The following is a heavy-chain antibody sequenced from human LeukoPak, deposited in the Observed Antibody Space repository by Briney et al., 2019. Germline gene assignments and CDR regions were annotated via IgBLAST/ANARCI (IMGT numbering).Heavy chain of an antibody. CDR1: GFTFSNYW. Sequence: GGSLRLSCAASGFTFSNYWMTWVRQAPGKGLEWVANIKPDESEKYYVGSVKGRFTISRDNAKNSLYLQMNSLRAEDTAVYYCAKDFEGIVPAVLYYFDYWGQGTLVTVSS. J-gene: IGHJ4*02. CDR3: AKDFEGIVPAVLYYFDY. CDR2: IKPDESEK. V-gene: IGHV3-7*03. D-gene: IGHD2-2*01.